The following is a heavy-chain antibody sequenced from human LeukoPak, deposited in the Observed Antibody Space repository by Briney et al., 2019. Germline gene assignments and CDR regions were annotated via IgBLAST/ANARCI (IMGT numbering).Heavy chain of an antibody. CDR3: ARDYLWAFDF. D-gene: IGHD3-16*01. CDR1: AFTFSSYS. CDR2: ISASSGNI. V-gene: IGHV3-48*01. Sequence: GGSLRRSCAASAFTFSSYSWKWVRQAPGKGRVWVSYISASSGNIKYADPVKGRFTISRDNAKNSLYMQMNSLRAEDTAVYYCARDYLWAFDFWGQGTMVTVSS. J-gene: IGHJ3*01.